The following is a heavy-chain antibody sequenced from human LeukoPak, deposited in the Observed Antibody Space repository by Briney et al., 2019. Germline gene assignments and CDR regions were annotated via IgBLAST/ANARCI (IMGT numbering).Heavy chain of an antibody. CDR2: INPNSGGT. CDR1: GYTFTGYY. J-gene: IGHJ4*02. V-gene: IGHV1-2*02. CDR3: AFTYYYDSSGRDLFDY. D-gene: IGHD3-22*01. Sequence: ASVKVSCKASGYTFTGYYMHWVRQAPGQGLEWMGCINPNSGGTNYAQKFQGRVTMTRDTSISTAYMELSSLRSDDTAVYYCAFTYYYDSSGRDLFDYWGQGTLVTVSS.